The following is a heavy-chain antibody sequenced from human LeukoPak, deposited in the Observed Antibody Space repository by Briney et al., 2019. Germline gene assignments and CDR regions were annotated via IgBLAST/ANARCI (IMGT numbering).Heavy chain of an antibody. D-gene: IGHD1-1*01. CDR2: IKQEGSEK. V-gene: IGHV3-7*03. J-gene: IGHJ4*02. Sequence: GSLRLSCAASGFSFGSYWMSWVRQAPGKGLEWVANIKQEGSEKFYVDSVKGRFTISRDNAKNSLYLQMNSLRAEDTAVYYCAFNSDWGQGTLVTVSS. CDR3: AFNSD. CDR1: GFSFGSYW.